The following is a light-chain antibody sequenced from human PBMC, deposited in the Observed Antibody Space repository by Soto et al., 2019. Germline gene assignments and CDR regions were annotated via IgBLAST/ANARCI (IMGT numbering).Light chain of an antibody. J-gene: IGLJ1*01. Sequence: SYELTQPPSVSVAPGQTARITCGGNIIGSKSVHWYQQKPGRAPVLVVYDDSDRPSGIPERFSGSNSGITATLTISRVEAGDEADYYCQVWHSSSDHYVFGTGTKVTVL. CDR1: IIGSKS. V-gene: IGLV3-21*02. CDR3: QVWHSSSDHYV. CDR2: DDS.